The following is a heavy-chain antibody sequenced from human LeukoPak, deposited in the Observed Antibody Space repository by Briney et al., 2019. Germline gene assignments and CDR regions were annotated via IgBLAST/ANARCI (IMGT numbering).Heavy chain of an antibody. Sequence: GGSLRLSCAASGFSFKDYNMHWARQAPGKGLEWVAVITYDGSNKYYTDSVKGRFTISRDNSKSTLYLQMNSLRAEDTAVYYCAKVRWDNSGWYYLDDWGQGTLVTVSS. CDR2: ITYDGSNK. D-gene: IGHD6-19*01. J-gene: IGHJ4*02. CDR1: GFSFKDYN. V-gene: IGHV3-30*18. CDR3: AKVRWDNSGWYYLDD.